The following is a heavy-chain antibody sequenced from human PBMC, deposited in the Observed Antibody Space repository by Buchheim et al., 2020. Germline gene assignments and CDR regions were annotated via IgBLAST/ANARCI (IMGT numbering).Heavy chain of an antibody. Sequence: QVQLQESGPGLVKPSQTLSLTCTVSGGSISSGDYYWSWIRQPPGKGLEWIGYIYCSGSTYYNPSLKSRVTISVDTSKNQFSLKLSSVTAADTAVYYCASGWRCSGGSCYTYYGMDVWGQGTT. D-gene: IGHD2-15*01. CDR2: IYCSGST. CDR1: GGSISSGDYY. CDR3: ASGWRCSGGSCYTYYGMDV. J-gene: IGHJ6*02. V-gene: IGHV4-30-4*01.